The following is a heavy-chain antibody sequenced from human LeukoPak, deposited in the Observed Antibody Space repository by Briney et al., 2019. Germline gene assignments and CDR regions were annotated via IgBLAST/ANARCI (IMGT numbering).Heavy chain of an antibody. CDR3: AKVTAWYSSSWYLAH. Sequence: GGSLRLSCAASGFTFSSHAMSWVRQAPGKGLERVSSIGSSGSTFYADSVKGRFTISRDNSQDTLFLQMNSLRVEDTAIYYCAKVTAWYSSSWYLAHWGQGILVTVSS. CDR1: GFTFSSHA. D-gene: IGHD6-13*01. V-gene: IGHV3-23*01. J-gene: IGHJ4*02. CDR2: IGSSGST.